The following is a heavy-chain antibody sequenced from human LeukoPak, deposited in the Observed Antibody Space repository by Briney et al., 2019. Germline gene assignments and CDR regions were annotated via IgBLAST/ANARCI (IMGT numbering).Heavy chain of an antibody. J-gene: IGHJ4*02. Sequence: ASVKVSCKASGGTFSRYAISWVRQAPGQGLEWMGAINSGSGSVSHAQKLQGRVTMTRDTATSTVYMELSSLGSEDTAVYYCTREVVGTTIKNFDSWGQGTLVTVSP. D-gene: IGHD4-11*01. CDR2: INSGSGSV. V-gene: IGHV1-46*01. CDR3: TREVVGTTIKNFDS. CDR1: GGTFSRYA.